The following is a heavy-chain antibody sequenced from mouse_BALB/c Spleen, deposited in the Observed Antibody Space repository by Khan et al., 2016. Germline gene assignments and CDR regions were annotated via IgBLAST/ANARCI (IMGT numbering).Heavy chain of an antibody. V-gene: IGHV3-6*02. CDR2: ISYDGSN. CDR3: PSTHYYSQGY. Sequence: QLEESGPGLVKPSQSLSLTCSVTGYSITSGYYWNWIRQFPGNKLEWMGYISYDGSNNYNPSLKNRISINRDTSKNQFLLTLNSLTTEDTTTYSCPSTHYYSQGYWGQGTTLTVSS. D-gene: IGHD1-2*01. J-gene: IGHJ2*01. CDR1: GYSITSGYY.